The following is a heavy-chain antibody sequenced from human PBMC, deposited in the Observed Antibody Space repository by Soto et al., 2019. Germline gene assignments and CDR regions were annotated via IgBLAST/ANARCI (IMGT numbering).Heavy chain of an antibody. CDR2: VIPIFATA. J-gene: IGHJ6*02. D-gene: IGHD5-18*01. V-gene: IGHV1-69*01. CDR3: ARWGVDTAMEQKNYYYYGMDV. Sequence: QVQLVQSGAEVKKPGSSVKVSCKASGGTFSSYAISWVRQAPGQGLEWMGGVIPIFATANYAQKFQGRVTITADESTSTAYMELSSLRSEDTAVYYCARWGVDTAMEQKNYYYYGMDVWGQGTTVTVSS. CDR1: GGTFSSYA.